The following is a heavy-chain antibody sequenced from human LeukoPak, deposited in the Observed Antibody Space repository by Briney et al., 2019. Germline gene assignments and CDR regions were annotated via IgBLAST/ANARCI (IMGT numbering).Heavy chain of an antibody. CDR3: ARDRGVVVTAIGLDY. D-gene: IGHD2-21*02. V-gene: IGHV3-30*04. J-gene: IGHJ4*02. CDR2: ISYDGSNK. CDR1: GFTFSSYA. Sequence: PGRSLRLSCAASGFTFSSYAKHWVRQAPGKGLEWVAVISYDGSNKYYADSVKGRFTISRDNSKNTLYLQMNSLRAEDTAVYYCARDRGVVVTAIGLDYWGQGTLVTVSS.